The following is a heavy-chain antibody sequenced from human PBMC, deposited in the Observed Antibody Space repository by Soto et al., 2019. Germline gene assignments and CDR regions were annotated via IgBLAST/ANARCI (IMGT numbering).Heavy chain of an antibody. CDR2: ISPGGIA. J-gene: IGHJ5*02. CDR1: GGSMGAHDW. D-gene: IGHD2-15*01. Sequence: QVHLQESGPGLVEPSETLSLTCSVSGGSMGAHDWWTWVRQSPEKGLEWIGEISPGGIATYNPSHKTRVTISIDRSKSQFSLTLNSLTAADTAMYYCARNADCRGGAKCIVGWFDPWGQGILVTVSS. CDR3: ARNADCRGGAKCIVGWFDP. V-gene: IGHV4-4*02.